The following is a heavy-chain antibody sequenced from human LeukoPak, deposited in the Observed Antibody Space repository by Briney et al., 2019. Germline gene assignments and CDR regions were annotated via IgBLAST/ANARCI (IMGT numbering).Heavy chain of an antibody. Sequence: ASVKVSCKASGYTFTDYYTHWVRQAPGQGLEWMGWINPNSGGTNYAQKFQGRVTMTRDTSISTAYMELNRLRSDDTAVYYCARDRAAADFDYWGQGTLVPVSS. V-gene: IGHV1-2*02. CDR1: GYTFTDYY. D-gene: IGHD6-13*01. CDR3: ARDRAAADFDY. J-gene: IGHJ4*02. CDR2: INPNSGGT.